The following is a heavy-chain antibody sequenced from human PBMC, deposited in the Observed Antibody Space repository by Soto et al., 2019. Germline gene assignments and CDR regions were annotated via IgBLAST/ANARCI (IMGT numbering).Heavy chain of an antibody. CDR3: ARDCRGNCITIFGVVTAADGMDV. CDR1: GGTFSSYS. J-gene: IGHJ6*02. V-gene: IGHV1-69*13. D-gene: IGHD3-3*01. CDR2: IIPIFGTA. Sequence: SVKVSCKASGGTFSSYSISWVRQAPGQGLEWMGGIIPIFGTANYAQKFQGRVTITADESTSTAYMELSSLRSEDTAVYYRARDCRGNCITIFGVVTAADGMDVWGQGTTVTVSS.